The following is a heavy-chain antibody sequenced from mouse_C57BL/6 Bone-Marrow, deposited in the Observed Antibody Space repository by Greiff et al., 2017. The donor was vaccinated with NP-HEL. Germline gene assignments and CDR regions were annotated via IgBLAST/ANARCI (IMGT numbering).Heavy chain of an antibody. CDR2: IWSGGST. V-gene: IGHV2-2*01. Sequence: VQLQESGPGLVQPSQSLSITCTVSGFSLTSYGVHWVRQSPGKGLEWLGVIWSGGSTDYNAAFISRLSISKDNSKSQVFFKMNSLQADDTAIYYCAKAYYWAWFAYWGQGTLVTVSA. D-gene: IGHD2-10*01. J-gene: IGHJ3*01. CDR1: GFSLTSYG. CDR3: AKAYYWAWFAY.